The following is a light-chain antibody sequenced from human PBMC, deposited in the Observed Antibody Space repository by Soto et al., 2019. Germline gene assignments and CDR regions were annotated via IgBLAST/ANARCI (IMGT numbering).Light chain of an antibody. CDR1: QSINTS. J-gene: IGKJ1*01. V-gene: IGKV1-39*01. CDR2: AAS. Sequence: DIQMTQSPSSLSASVGDRVIITCRATQSINTSLNWYQQKPGKAPNLLFYAASNLQSGVPSRFSGSGSGADFTLTISSLQPEDFATYYCPQSYSTPGFGQGTKVEIK. CDR3: PQSYSTPG.